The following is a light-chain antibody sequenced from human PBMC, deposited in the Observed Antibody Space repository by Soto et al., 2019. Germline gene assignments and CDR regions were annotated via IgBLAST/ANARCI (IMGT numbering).Light chain of an antibody. CDR3: QQYGSSST. Sequence: DIVRTHAPATRSVSQGERATLSFRASQSVRSNLAWYQQKPGQPPRLLIYGASSRATGIPDRFSGSGSGTDFTLTISRLEPEDFAVYYRQQYGSSSTVGQGTRRELK. J-gene: IGKJ5*01. CDR1: QSVRSN. V-gene: IGKV3-20*01. CDR2: GAS.